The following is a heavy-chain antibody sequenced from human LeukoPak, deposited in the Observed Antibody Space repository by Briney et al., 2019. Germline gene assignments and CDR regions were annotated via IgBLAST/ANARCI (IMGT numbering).Heavy chain of an antibody. J-gene: IGHJ5*02. CDR1: GYTFTSYY. Sequence: ASVKVSCKASGYTFTSYYMHWVRQAPGQGLEWMGIINPSGGSTSYAQKSQGRVTMTRDTSTSTVYMELSSLRSEDTAVYYCAREARNGSGYYSEGFDPWGQGTLVTVSS. V-gene: IGHV1-46*01. CDR2: INPSGGST. CDR3: AREARNGSGYYSEGFDP. D-gene: IGHD3-22*01.